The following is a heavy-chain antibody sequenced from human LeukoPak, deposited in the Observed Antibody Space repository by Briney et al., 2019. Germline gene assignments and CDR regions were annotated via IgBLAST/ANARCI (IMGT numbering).Heavy chain of an antibody. V-gene: IGHV3-30*18. Sequence: PGGSLRLSCAASGFTFSSDGMHWVRQAPGKGLEWVAVISNDGSKTYYGDSVKGRFTISRDNSKNTLYLQMNKLRAKDTAVYYCANLGHSGHDDEGSDYWGQGALVTVSS. CDR3: ANLGHSGHDDEGSDY. J-gene: IGHJ4*02. CDR2: ISNDGSKT. CDR1: GFTFSSDG. D-gene: IGHD5-12*01.